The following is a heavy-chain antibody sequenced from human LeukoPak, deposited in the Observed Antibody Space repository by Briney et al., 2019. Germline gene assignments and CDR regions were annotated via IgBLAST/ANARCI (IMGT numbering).Heavy chain of an antibody. J-gene: IGHJ5*02. D-gene: IGHD3-10*01. CDR1: GYTFTSYD. Sequence: GASVKVSCKASGYTFTSYDINWVRQATGQGLEWMGWMNPNSGNTGYAQKFQGRVTMTRNTSISTAYMELSSLRSEDTAVYYCARGRYYYGSGSYLTSVYNWFDPWGQGTLVTVSS. CDR2: MNPNSGNT. V-gene: IGHV1-8*01. CDR3: ARGRYYYGSGSYLTSVYNWFDP.